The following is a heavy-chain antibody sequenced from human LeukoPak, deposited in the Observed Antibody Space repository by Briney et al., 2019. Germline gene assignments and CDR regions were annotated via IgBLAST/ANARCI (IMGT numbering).Heavy chain of an antibody. D-gene: IGHD3-3*01. V-gene: IGHV1-8*01. J-gene: IGHJ6*03. CDR3: ARGRKGSTIFGVVITELYYYYMDV. CDR2: MNPNSGNT. Sequence: ASVKVSCKASGYTLTSYDINWVRQATGQGLEWMGWMNPNSGNTGYAQKFQGRVTMTRNTSISTAYMELSSLRSEGTAVYYCARGRKGSTIFGVVITELYYYYMDVWGKGTTVTVSS. CDR1: GYTLTSYD.